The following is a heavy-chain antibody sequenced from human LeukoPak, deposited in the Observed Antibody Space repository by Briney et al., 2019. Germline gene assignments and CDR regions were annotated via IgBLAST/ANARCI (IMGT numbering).Heavy chain of an antibody. V-gene: IGHV3-48*04. Sequence: GGSLRLSCAASGFTFSSYSMNWVRQAPGKGLEWVSYISSSGSIIYYADSVKGRFTISRDNAKNSLYLQMNSLRAEDTAVYYCAGAGKYCSGGSCYSEYYFDYWGQGTLVTVSS. CDR2: ISSSGSII. CDR3: AGAGKYCSGGSCYSEYYFDY. CDR1: GFTFSSYS. J-gene: IGHJ4*02. D-gene: IGHD2-15*01.